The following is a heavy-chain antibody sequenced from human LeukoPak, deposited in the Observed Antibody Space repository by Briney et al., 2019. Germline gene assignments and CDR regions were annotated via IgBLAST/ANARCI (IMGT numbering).Heavy chain of an antibody. D-gene: IGHD5-18*01. V-gene: IGHV1-69*13. J-gene: IGHJ5*02. CDR3: ARDGPWGFVYSFVDTAMGIDWWFDP. CDR1: GGTFSSYA. Sequence: EASVKVSCKASGGTFSSYAISWVRQAPGQGLEWMGGIIPIFGTANYAQKFQGRVTITADESTSTAYMELSSLRSEGTAVYYCARDGPWGFVYSFVDTAMGIDWWFDPWGQGTLVTVSS. CDR2: IIPIFGTA.